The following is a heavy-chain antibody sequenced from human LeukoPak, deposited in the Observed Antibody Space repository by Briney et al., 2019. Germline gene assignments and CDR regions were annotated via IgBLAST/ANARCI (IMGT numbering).Heavy chain of an antibody. J-gene: IGHJ6*03. CDR3: TRGELWFGELLYYMDV. D-gene: IGHD3-10*01. Sequence: GGSLRLSCTASGFTFDDYAKRWFRQAPGKGLEWVGFLRSKAYGGTTEYAASVKGRFTISRDDSKSIAYLQMNSLKPEDTAVYYCTRGELWFGELLYYMDVWGKGTTVTVSS. CDR1: GFTFDDYA. CDR2: LRSKAYGGTT. V-gene: IGHV3-49*03.